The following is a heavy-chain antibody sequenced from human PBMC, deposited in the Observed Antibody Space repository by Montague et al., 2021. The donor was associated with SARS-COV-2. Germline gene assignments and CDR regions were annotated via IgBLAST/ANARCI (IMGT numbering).Heavy chain of an antibody. CDR1: GGSISPYY. V-gene: IGHV4-59*01. D-gene: IGHD3-10*01. CDR2: IYYTGNT. Sequence: SETLSLTCTVSGGSISPYYWTWIRQPPGKGLEWIGYIYYTGNTKYKPSLKSRVTISVDTSENQFSLNLKSVTAADTAVYYCARDRGRYFDSGSYNWLDSWGQGTLVTVSS. J-gene: IGHJ5*01. CDR3: ARDRGRYFDSGSYNWLDS.